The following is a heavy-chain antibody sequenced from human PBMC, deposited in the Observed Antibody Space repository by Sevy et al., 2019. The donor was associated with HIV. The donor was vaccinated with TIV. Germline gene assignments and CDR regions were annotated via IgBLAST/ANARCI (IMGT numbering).Heavy chain of an antibody. Sequence: GGSLRLSCAALGFSVGSYIMNWVRQAPGKGLEWVSCISFTTNNTYYVDSVKGRFTISRDNAKNSVYLQMNSLRAEDTAVYYCSSGGGYWGQGTLVTVSS. D-gene: IGHD3-16*01. V-gene: IGHV3-21*01. CDR2: ISFTTNNT. J-gene: IGHJ4*02. CDR1: GFSVGSYI. CDR3: SSGGGY.